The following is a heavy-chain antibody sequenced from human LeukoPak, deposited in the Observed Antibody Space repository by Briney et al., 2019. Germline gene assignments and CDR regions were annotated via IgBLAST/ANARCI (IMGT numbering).Heavy chain of an antibody. CDR1: GGSINNYY. D-gene: IGHD3-22*01. V-gene: IGHV4-59*12. Sequence: SETLSLTCTVSGGSINNYYWSWIRQPPGKGLEWIGYIYYRGSTNYNPSLKSRVTFSVDTSKNQFSLKLNSVTAADTAVYYCARGLQYYYDSSGPFGYWGQGTLVTVSS. CDR3: ARGLQYYYDSSGPFGY. CDR2: IYYRGST. J-gene: IGHJ4*02.